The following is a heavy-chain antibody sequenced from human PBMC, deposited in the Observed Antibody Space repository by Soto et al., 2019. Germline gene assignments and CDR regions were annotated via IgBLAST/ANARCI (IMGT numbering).Heavy chain of an antibody. D-gene: IGHD6-13*01. J-gene: IGHJ6*02. CDR2: IDPSDSYT. V-gene: IGHV5-10-1*01. CDR1: GYSFTSYW. CDR3: ASPLAAAGTWYYGMDV. Sequence: GESLKISCKGSGYSFTSYWISWVRQMPGKGLEWMGRIDPSDSYTNYSPSFQGHVTISADKSISTAYLQWSSLKASDTAMYYCASPLAAAGTWYYGMDVWGQGTTVTVSS.